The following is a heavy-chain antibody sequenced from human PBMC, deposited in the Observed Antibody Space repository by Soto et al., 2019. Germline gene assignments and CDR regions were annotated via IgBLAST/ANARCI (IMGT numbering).Heavy chain of an antibody. D-gene: IGHD2-2*02. Sequence: GGSLGLSCVGSGFTSSTYSINWVRQAPGKGLEWVSSISSRSDIYYADSVKGRFTISRDNAKNSVSLQMNSLRAEDTAVYYCAREYTAWPLAYGLDVWGQGTTVTVSS. CDR2: ISSRSDI. CDR3: AREYTAWPLAYGLDV. J-gene: IGHJ6*02. V-gene: IGHV3-21*01. CDR1: GFTSSTYS.